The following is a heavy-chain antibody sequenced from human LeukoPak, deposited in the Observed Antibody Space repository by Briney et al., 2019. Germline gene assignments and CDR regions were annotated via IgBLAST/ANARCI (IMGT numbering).Heavy chain of an antibody. V-gene: IGHV3-23*01. CDR1: GFTFSSYG. Sequence: HTGGSLRLSCAASGFTFSSYGMPWVRQAPGKGLEWVSAISGSGGSTYYADSVKGRFTISRDNSKNTLYLQMNSLRAEDTAVYYCARARPPVTPFDYWGQGTLVTVSS. CDR2: ISGSGGST. CDR3: ARARPPVTPFDY. D-gene: IGHD4-17*01. J-gene: IGHJ4*02.